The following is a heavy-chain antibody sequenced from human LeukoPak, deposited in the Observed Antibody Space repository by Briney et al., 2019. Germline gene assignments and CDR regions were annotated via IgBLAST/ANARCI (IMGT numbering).Heavy chain of an antibody. CDR1: GGSISSGGYY. V-gene: IGHV4-31*03. Sequence: SETLSLTCTVSGGSISSGGYYWSWIRQHPGKGLEWIGYIYYSGSTYYNPSLKSRVTISVDTSKNQFSLKLSSVTAADTAVYYCAREFYYDSSGYSNWFDPWGQGTLVTVSS. D-gene: IGHD3-22*01. CDR2: IYYSGST. CDR3: AREFYYDSSGYSNWFDP. J-gene: IGHJ5*02.